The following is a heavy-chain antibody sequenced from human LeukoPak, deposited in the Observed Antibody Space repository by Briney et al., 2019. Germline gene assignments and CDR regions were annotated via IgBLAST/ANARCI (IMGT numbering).Heavy chain of an antibody. V-gene: IGHV1-18*01. CDR1: GYTFSSYG. J-gene: IGHJ6*03. CDR2: ISAYNGDT. CDR3: ARASGHYDYYYMDV. D-gene: IGHD1-26*01. Sequence: ASVKASCKASGYTFSSYGINWVRQAPGEGLEWMGWISAYNGDTIYAQKFQGRVTMTADTSTNTAYMDLRSLRSDDTAVYYCARASGHYDYYYMDVWAKGTTVTISS.